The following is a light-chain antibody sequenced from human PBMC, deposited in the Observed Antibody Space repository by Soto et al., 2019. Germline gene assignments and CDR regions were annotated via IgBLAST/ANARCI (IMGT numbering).Light chain of an antibody. CDR2: KAT. Sequence: DIEMTQSPSTLSASVGDRVTIPCRASQSITTWLAWYQQKPGKAPKLLIYKATNVQTGVPSRFSGSGSGTEFSLTISSLQPEDFAIYYCQQYNDYQYTFGQGTKLEIK. CDR1: QSITTW. V-gene: IGKV1-5*03. J-gene: IGKJ2*01. CDR3: QQYNDYQYT.